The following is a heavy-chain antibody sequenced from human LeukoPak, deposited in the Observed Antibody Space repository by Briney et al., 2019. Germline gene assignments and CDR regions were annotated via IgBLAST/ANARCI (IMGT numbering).Heavy chain of an antibody. CDR3: TTDPRYGSGSYYPRVYYYGMDV. J-gene: IGHJ6*04. Sequence: GGSLRLSCAASGFTFSNAWMSWVRPAPGKGLEWVGRIKSKTDGGTTDYAAPVKGRFTISRDDSKNTLYLQMNSLKNEDTAVYYCTTDPRYGSGSYYPRVYYYGMDVWGKGTTVTVSS. V-gene: IGHV3-15*01. D-gene: IGHD3-10*01. CDR1: GFTFSNAW. CDR2: IKSKTDGGTT.